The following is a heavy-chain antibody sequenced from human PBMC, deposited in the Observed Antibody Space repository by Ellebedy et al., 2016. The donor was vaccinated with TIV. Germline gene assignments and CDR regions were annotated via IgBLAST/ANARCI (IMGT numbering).Heavy chain of an antibody. D-gene: IGHD5-18*01. CDR2: IYSGGST. CDR1: GVTVSSNY. J-gene: IGHJ4*02. V-gene: IGHV3-66*01. Sequence: PGGSLRLSCAASGVTVSSNYMSWVRQAPGKGLEWVSVIYSGGSTYYADSVKGRFTISRDNSKNTLYLQMNSLRAEDTAVYYCAKRPTGGSYGYDYWGQGTLVTVSS. CDR3: AKRPTGGSYGYDY.